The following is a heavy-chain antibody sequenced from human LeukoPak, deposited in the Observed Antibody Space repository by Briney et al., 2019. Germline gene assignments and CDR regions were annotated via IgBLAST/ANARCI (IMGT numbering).Heavy chain of an antibody. CDR2: INQEGSEK. V-gene: IGHV3-7*01. D-gene: IGHD6-19*01. J-gene: IGHJ4*02. Sequence: GGSLRLSCAASGFTFSSYWMTWVRQAPGKGLEWVANINQEGSEKYYVDSVKGRFTISRDNVKTSLYLQMNSLRAEDTAVYYCARDWDPRIAVAKWGQGTLVTVSS. CDR3: ARDWDPRIAVAK. CDR1: GFTFSSYW.